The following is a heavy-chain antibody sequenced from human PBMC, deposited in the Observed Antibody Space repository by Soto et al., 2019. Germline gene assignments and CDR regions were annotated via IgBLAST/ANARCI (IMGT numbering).Heavy chain of an antibody. CDR3: AKKGPESDAFDI. CDR1: GFTFSSYA. J-gene: IGHJ3*02. CDR2: ISGSGGST. V-gene: IGHV3-23*01. Sequence: EVQLLESGGGLVQPGGSLRLSCAASGFTFSSYAMSWVRQAPGKGLEWVSAISGSGGSTYYADSVKGRFTISRDNQKTMLYLKMNGLRAEDTAVYYCAKKGPESDAFDICGQGTMVTVSS.